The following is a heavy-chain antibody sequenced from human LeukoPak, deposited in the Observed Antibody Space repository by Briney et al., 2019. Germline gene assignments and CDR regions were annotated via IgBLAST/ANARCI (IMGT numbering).Heavy chain of an antibody. J-gene: IGHJ4*02. Sequence: GGSLRLSCAASGFTFSNYGMHWVRQAPGKGLEWVAVISYDGSNKYYADSVKGRFTISRDNSKNTLYLQMNSLRAEDTAVYYCARDFNGGQWLVLYYFDYWGQGTLVTVSS. CDR2: ISYDGSNK. CDR1: GFTFSNYG. CDR3: ARDFNGGQWLVLYYFDY. D-gene: IGHD6-19*01. V-gene: IGHV3-30*19.